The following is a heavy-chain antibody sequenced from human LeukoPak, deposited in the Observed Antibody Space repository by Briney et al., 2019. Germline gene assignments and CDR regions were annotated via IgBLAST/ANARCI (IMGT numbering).Heavy chain of an antibody. V-gene: IGHV3-7*01. CDR1: GFTFSSYW. J-gene: IGHJ5*01. CDR3: ARAIAARRGENWFDS. CDR2: IKQDGSEK. Sequence: GGSLRLSCEASGFTFSSYWMSWVRQAPGKGLEWVANIKQDGSEKYYVDSVKGRFTISRDNAKNSLYLQMNSLRAGDTAVYYCARAIAARRGENWFDSWGQGTLVTVSS. D-gene: IGHD6-6*01.